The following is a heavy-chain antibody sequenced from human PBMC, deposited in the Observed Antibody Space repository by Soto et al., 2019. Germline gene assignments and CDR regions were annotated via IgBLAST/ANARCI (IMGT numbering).Heavy chain of an antibody. CDR3: ARDGYTYGYGAMDV. V-gene: IGHV3-74*01. D-gene: IGHD5-18*01. CDR2: INSDESST. Sequence: EVQLVESGGGLVQPGGSLRLSCAASGFTFRSYWMHWVRQAPGKGLVWVSRINSDESSTNYADSVKGRFTISRDNAKNTLYLQMTCLRAEDTAVYYCARDGYTYGYGAMDVWGQGTTVTVSS. CDR1: GFTFRSYW. J-gene: IGHJ6*02.